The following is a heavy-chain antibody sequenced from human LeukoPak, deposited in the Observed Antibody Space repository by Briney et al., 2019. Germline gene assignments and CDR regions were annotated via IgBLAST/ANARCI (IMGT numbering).Heavy chain of an antibody. Sequence: PGGSLRLSCAASGFTFSSYAMHWVRQAPGKGLEYVSAISSNGGSTYYANSVKGRFTISRDNSKNTLYLQMGSLRAEDTAVYYCAKGPKRYNILTGYFVIETAFDIWGQGTMVTVSS. J-gene: IGHJ3*02. CDR3: AKGPKRYNILTGYFVIETAFDI. V-gene: IGHV3-64*01. D-gene: IGHD3-9*01. CDR1: GFTFSSYA. CDR2: ISSNGGST.